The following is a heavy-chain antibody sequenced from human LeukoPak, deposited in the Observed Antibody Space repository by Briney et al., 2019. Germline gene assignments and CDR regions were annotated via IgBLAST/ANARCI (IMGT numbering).Heavy chain of an antibody. CDR1: GFTFSSYG. D-gene: IGHD3-10*01. V-gene: IGHV3-30*18. J-gene: IGHJ4*02. CDR3: AKDRIMVRGGGNFDY. CDR2: ISYDGSNK. Sequence: GGSLRLSCAASGFTFSSYGMHWVRQAPGKGLEWVAVISYDGSNKYYADSVKGRFTISRDNAKNTLYLQMNSRRAEDTAVYYCAKDRIMVRGGGNFDYWGEGTLVTVSS.